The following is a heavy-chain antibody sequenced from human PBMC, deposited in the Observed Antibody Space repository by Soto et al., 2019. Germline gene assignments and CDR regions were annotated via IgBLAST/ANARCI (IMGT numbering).Heavy chain of an antibody. CDR2: IGRRSDI. J-gene: IGHJ6*02. D-gene: IGHD2-21*02. Sequence: LRLSCAASGFTFSSYGMHWVRQAPGKGLEWVSSIGRRSDIYYADSVKGRFTISRDNAKNSVSLQMNSLRDEDTAVYYCAREETAWPLAYGLDVWGQGTTVTVSS. CDR1: GFTFSSYG. V-gene: IGHV3-21*01. CDR3: AREETAWPLAYGLDV.